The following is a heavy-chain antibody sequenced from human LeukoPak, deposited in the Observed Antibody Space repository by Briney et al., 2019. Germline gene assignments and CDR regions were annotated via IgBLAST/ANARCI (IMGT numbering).Heavy chain of an antibody. D-gene: IGHD5-18*01. CDR3: ARPYVDTAMVRGLGPDAFDI. Sequence: PSETLSLTCTVSGGSISSYYWSWIRQPPGKGLEWIGYIYYSGSINYNPSLKSRVTISVDTSKNQFSLKLSSVTAADTAVYYCARPYVDTAMVRGLGPDAFDIWGQGTMVTVSS. CDR1: GGSISSYY. J-gene: IGHJ3*02. V-gene: IGHV4-59*01. CDR2: IYYSGSI.